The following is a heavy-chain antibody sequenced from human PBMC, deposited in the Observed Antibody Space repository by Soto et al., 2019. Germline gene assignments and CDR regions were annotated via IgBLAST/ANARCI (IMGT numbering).Heavy chain of an antibody. V-gene: IGHV3-66*01. CDR2: IYTGGST. D-gene: IGHD2-8*01. CDR3: ARDSYGTY. Sequence: QPGGSLRLSCAVSGFSVSSSYMSWVRQAPGKGLEWVSLIYTGGSTYYADSVKGRFTISRDDSKNTVYLQMNSLRAEDTAVYYCARDSYGTYWGQGTLVTVSS. J-gene: IGHJ4*02. CDR1: GFSVSSSY.